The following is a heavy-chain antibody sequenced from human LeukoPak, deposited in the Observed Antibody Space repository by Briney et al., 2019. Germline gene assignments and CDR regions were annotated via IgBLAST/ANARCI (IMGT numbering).Heavy chain of an antibody. J-gene: IGHJ4*02. D-gene: IGHD3-3*01. Sequence: SETLSLTCAVYGGSFSGYYWSWIRQPPGKGLEWIGEINHSGSTNYNPSLKSRVTISVDTSKNQFSLKLSSVTAADTAVYYCARGQLNYDFWSGYSPLDYWGQGTLVTVSS. CDR3: ARGQLNYDFWSGYSPLDY. CDR2: INHSGST. CDR1: GGSFSGYY. V-gene: IGHV4-34*01.